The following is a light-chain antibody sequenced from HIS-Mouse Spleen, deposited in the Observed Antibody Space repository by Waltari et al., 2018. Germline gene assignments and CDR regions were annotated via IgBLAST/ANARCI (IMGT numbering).Light chain of an antibody. Sequence: QSALTQPPSASGSPGQSVTISCTGTSSDVGGYNYFSWYQQHPGKAPKLMIYEVSKRPSGVPDRFSGSKSGNTASLTVSGLQAEDEADYYCSSYAGSNNSDVVFGGGTKLTVL. CDR3: SSYAGSNNSDVV. CDR2: EVS. CDR1: SSDVGGYNY. J-gene: IGLJ2*01. V-gene: IGLV2-8*01.